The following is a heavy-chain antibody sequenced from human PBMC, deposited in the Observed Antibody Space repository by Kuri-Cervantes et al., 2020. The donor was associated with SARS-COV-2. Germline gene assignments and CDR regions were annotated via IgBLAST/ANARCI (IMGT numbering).Heavy chain of an antibody. J-gene: IGHJ3*02. Sequence: GESLKISCAASGFTFSNAWMSWVRQAPGKGLECVGLIKTKTEGGTTDYAAPVKGRFTISRDDSKNTLFLQMNSLKTEDTAVYSCIAVARPDAFDIWGQGTMVTVSS. CDR1: GFTFSNAW. CDR3: IAVARPDAFDI. D-gene: IGHD6-19*01. CDR2: IKTKTEGGTT. V-gene: IGHV3-15*01.